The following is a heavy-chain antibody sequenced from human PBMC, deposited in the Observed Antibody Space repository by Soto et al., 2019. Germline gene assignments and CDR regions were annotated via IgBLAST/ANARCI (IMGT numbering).Heavy chain of an antibody. CDR2: IWHDGSHK. Sequence: QVQLVESGGGVVQPGRSLRLSCKASGFTFSNSGMHWVRQAPGKGLEWVAVIWHDGSHKYYADSVKGRFTISRDNSNNAVFLQMNPLRAEDTAVYYCARVQREKWFGELDFDYWGQGTLLTVSS. CDR1: GFTFSNSG. CDR3: ARVQREKWFGELDFDY. J-gene: IGHJ4*02. D-gene: IGHD3-10*01. V-gene: IGHV3-33*01.